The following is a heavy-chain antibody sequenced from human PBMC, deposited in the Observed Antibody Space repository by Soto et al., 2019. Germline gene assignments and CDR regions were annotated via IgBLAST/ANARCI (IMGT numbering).Heavy chain of an antibody. J-gene: IGHJ4*02. D-gene: IGHD3-10*01. CDR1: GFTFSSHG. V-gene: IGHV3-30*18. CDR3: AKEFRHDNWFFEH. CDR2: IALDGSVS. Sequence: GGSLRLSCAVSGFTFSSHGMQWVRQAPGKGLEWVAVIALDGSVSYYTDSVKGRFTVSRDNSKSILYLQMNSLRAEDTAVYYCAKEFRHDNWFFEHWGQGTQVTVSS.